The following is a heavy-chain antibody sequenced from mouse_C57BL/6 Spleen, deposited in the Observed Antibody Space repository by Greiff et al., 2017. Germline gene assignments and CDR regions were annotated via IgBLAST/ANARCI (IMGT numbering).Heavy chain of an antibody. CDR1: GYTFTDYE. D-gene: IGHD2-2*01. CDR3: TRRGYDVRYFDG. V-gene: IGHV1-15*01. J-gene: IGHJ1*03. CDR2: IDPETGGT. Sequence: VQLQQSGAELVRPGASVTLSCKASGYTFTDYEMHWVKQTPVHGLEWIGAIDPETGGTAYNQKFKGKAILTADKSSSTAYMELRSLTSEDSAVYYCTRRGYDVRYFDGWGTGTTVTVSS.